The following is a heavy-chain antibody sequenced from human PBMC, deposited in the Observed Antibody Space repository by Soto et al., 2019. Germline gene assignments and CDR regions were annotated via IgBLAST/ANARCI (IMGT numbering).Heavy chain of an antibody. CDR1: GGSFSGYY. V-gene: IGHV4-34*01. CDR3: ARGKVTMVRGKHYYGMDV. D-gene: IGHD3-10*01. Sequence: SETLSLTCAVYGGSFSGYYWSWIRQPPGKGLEWIGEINHSGSTNYNPSLKSRVTISVDTSKNQFSLKLSSVTAADTAVYYCARGKVTMVRGKHYYGMDVWGQGTTVTV. J-gene: IGHJ6*02. CDR2: INHSGST.